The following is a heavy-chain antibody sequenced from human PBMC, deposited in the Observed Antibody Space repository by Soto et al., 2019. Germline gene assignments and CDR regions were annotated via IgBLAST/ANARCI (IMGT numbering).Heavy chain of an antibody. V-gene: IGHV1-69*13. J-gene: IGHJ6*02. D-gene: IGHD3-9*01. CDR1: GGTFSSYA. CDR3: ARDQALYDILTGYYRRKYSCGMDV. CDR2: IIPIFGTA. Sequence: GASVKVSCKASGGTFSSYAISWVRQAPGQGLEWMGGIIPIFGTANYAQKFQGRVTITADESTSTAYMELSSLRSEDTAVYYCARDQALYDILTGYYRRKYSCGMDVWGQGTTVTVS.